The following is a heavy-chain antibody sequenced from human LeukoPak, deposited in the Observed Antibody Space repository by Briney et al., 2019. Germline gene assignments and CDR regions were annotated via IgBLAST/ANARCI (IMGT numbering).Heavy chain of an antibody. V-gene: IGHV3-23*01. CDR2: ISDGGGTT. CDR3: AKAILPATILSFNDY. CDR1: GFTFSSYA. D-gene: IGHD2-2*02. Sequence: PGGSLRLSCAASGFTFSSYAMSWVRQAPGKGLECVSAISDGGGTTYYADSVKGWFTISRDNSKNTLYQQMNSLRAEDTAIYYCAKAILPATILSFNDYWGQGTLVTVSS. J-gene: IGHJ4*02.